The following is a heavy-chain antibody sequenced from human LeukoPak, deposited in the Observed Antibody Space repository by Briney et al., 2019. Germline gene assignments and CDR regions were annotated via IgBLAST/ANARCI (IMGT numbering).Heavy chain of an antibody. V-gene: IGHV3-33*01. J-gene: IGHJ4*02. CDR1: GFTFSSYG. CDR2: IWYDGSDK. D-gene: IGHD2-15*01. Sequence: GGSLRLSCAASGFTFSSYGMHSVRQAPGKGLEWVAVIWYDGSDKYYADSVKGRFTISRDNSKNTLYLQMNSLRAEDTAVYYCARGGCSGGSCPFDCWGQGTLVTVSS. CDR3: ARGGCSGGSCPFDC.